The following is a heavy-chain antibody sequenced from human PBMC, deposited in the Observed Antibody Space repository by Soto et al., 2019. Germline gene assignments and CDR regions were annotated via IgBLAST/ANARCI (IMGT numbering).Heavy chain of an antibody. Sequence: AGGSLRLSCTASGFTFGDYAMSWFRQAPGKGLEWVGFIRSKAYGGTTEYAASVKGRFTISRDDSKSIAYLQMNSLKTEDTAVYYCTRDWVSIGPGYDYYYYYMDVWGKGTTVTVSS. CDR3: TRDWVSIGPGYDYYYYYMDV. CDR1: GFTFGDYA. J-gene: IGHJ6*03. V-gene: IGHV3-49*03. D-gene: IGHD2-15*01. CDR2: IRSKAYGGTT.